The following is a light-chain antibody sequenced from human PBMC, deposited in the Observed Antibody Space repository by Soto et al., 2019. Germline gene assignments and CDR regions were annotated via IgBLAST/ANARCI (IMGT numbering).Light chain of an antibody. CDR1: SSDVGGYNY. CDR3: SSYTSSSTPYV. J-gene: IGLJ1*01. CDR2: DVT. V-gene: IGLV2-14*01. Sequence: QSVLTQPASVSGSPGQSITISCTGTSSDVGGYNYVSWYQQHPVKAPKLMIYDVTNRPSGVSDRLSGSKSGNTASLTISGLQAEDEADYCCSSYTSSSTPYVFGTGTKVTVL.